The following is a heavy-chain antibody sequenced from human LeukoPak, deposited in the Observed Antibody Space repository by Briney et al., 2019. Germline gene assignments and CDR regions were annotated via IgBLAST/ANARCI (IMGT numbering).Heavy chain of an antibody. CDR3: ARDMRDHKNYYYYMDV. V-gene: IGHV4-39*07. CDR2: IYYSGST. D-gene: IGHD1-14*01. CDR1: GGSISSSSYY. J-gene: IGHJ6*03. Sequence: SETLSLTCTVSGGSISSSSYYWGWIRQPPGKGLEWIGSIYYSGSTYYNPSLKSRVTISVDTSKNLFSLKVSSVTAADTAMYYCARDMRDHKNYYYYMDVWGKGTTVTVSS.